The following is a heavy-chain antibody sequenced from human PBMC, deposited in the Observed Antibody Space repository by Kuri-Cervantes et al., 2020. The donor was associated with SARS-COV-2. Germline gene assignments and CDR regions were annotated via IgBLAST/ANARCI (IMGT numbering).Heavy chain of an antibody. CDR3: AGEVRGPYYDFWGGPPSWFDP. V-gene: IGHV1-18*01. CDR1: GGTFSSYA. Sequence: ASVKVSCKASGGTFSSYAISWVRQAPGQGLEWMGWISAYNGNKNYAQKLQGRVTMTTDKTTSTAYMELRSLRSDDTAVYYCAGEVRGPYYDFWGGPPSWFDPWGQGTLVTVSS. J-gene: IGHJ5*02. D-gene: IGHD3-3*01. CDR2: ISAYNGNK.